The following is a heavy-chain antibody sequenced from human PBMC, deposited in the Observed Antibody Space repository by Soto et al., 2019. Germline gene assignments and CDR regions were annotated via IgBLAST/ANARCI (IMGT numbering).Heavy chain of an antibody. CDR2: IYYSGST. J-gene: IGHJ5*02. CDR3: ARGWGTMVRGVFDP. V-gene: IGHV4-59*01. D-gene: IGHD3-10*01. Sequence: SETLSLTCTVSGCSISSYYWSWIRQPPGKGLEWIGYIYYSGSTNYNPSLKSRVTISVDTSKNQFSLKLSSVTAADTAVYYCARGWGTMVRGVFDPWGQGTLVTVSS. CDR1: GCSISSYY.